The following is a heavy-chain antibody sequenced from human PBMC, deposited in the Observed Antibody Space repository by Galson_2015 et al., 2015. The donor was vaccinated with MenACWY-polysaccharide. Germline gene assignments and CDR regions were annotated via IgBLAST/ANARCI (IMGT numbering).Heavy chain of an antibody. CDR1: GFTFSDNY. Sequence: SLRLSCAASGFTFSDNYMTWFRQAPGKGLEWVSDISSRGSTIYYADSVKGRFTISRDNAKNSLYLQMNGLRADDTAVYYCARDKTGSLYYFDYWGQGTLVTVSS. CDR2: ISSRGSTI. J-gene: IGHJ4*02. D-gene: IGHD3-10*01. CDR3: ARDKTGSLYYFDY. V-gene: IGHV3-11*01.